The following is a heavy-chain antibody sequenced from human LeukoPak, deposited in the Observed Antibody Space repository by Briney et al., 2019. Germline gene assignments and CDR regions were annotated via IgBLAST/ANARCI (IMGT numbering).Heavy chain of an antibody. J-gene: IGHJ4*02. CDR3: ARDRSGLGKDYDSSGAIDY. V-gene: IGHV3-48*01. D-gene: IGHD3-22*01. CDR2: ISSSSTVI. CDR1: GFTFSTYS. Sequence: GGSLRLSCAASGFTFSTYSMNWVRQAPGKGLEWVSYISSSSTVIHHADSVKGRFTISRDNAKNSLYLQMNSLRAEDTAVYYCARDRSGLGKDYDSSGAIDYWGQGTLVTVSS.